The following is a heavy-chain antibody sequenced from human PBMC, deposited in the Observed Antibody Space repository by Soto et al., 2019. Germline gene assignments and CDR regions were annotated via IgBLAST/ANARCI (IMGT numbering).Heavy chain of an antibody. Sequence: ASVKVSCKTSGYTFTTYFVHRLRQAPGQGLEWLGRIHPSAGITIYAQKFQGRVTITRDTSTTTVYMELSSLRSGDTAVYYCAKDGNRHDFDFWGQGTLVTVSS. V-gene: IGHV1-46*01. J-gene: IGHJ4*02. CDR3: AKDGNRHDFDF. D-gene: IGHD2-15*01. CDR1: GYTFTTYF. CDR2: IHPSAGIT.